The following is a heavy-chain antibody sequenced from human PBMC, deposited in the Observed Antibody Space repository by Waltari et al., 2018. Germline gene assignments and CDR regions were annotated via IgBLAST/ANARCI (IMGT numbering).Heavy chain of an antibody. D-gene: IGHD6-19*01. V-gene: IGHV4-39*01. J-gene: IGHJ4*02. CDR3: ARFTQVAGSSLLDY. CDR1: GDSSTSSLDF. CDR2: INYSGTT. Sequence: QLQLHESGPGLVKPSETLSLTCTVSGDSSTSSLDFCGWIRQPPGKRFEWIGIINYSGTTYYNPSLRSQVTMSVDMSKNQFSLKLTSVTAADTAVYYCARFTQVAGSSLLDYWGQGTLVTVSS.